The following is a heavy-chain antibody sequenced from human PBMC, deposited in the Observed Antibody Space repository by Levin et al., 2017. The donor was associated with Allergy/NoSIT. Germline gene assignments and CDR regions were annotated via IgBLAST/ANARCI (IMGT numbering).Heavy chain of an antibody. CDR3: AKALVRGSWYSCGGDCYYFDY. Sequence: PGGSLRLSCAASGFTFSSYAMSWVRQAPGKGLEWVSAISGSGGSTYYADSVKGRFTISRDNSKNTLYLQMNSLRAEDTAVYYCAKALVRGSWYSCGGDCYYFDYWGQGTLVTVSS. V-gene: IGHV3-23*01. CDR2: ISGSGGST. D-gene: IGHD2-21*01. J-gene: IGHJ4*02. CDR1: GFTFSSYA.